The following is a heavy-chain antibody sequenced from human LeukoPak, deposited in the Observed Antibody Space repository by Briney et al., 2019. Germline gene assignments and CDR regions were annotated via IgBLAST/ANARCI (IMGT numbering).Heavy chain of an antibody. Sequence: ASVKVSCKASGYTFTSYYMHWVRQAPGQGLEWMGIINPSGGSTSYAQKFQGRVTMTRNTSISTAYMELSSLRSEDTAVYYCAREGRYFDWPYYYYGMDVWGQGTTVTVSS. CDR3: AREGRYFDWPYYYYGMDV. CDR2: INPSGGST. J-gene: IGHJ6*02. CDR1: GYTFTSYY. V-gene: IGHV1-46*01. D-gene: IGHD3-9*01.